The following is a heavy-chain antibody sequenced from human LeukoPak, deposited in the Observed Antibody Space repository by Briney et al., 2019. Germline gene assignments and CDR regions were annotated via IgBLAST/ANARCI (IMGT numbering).Heavy chain of an antibody. D-gene: IGHD3-22*01. Sequence: PGRTLRLSYAASGFTFSSYGMSWVSEASRKALEWGSVIYSGGSRYYTGSINGRFTIARDNSKNTLYLQMNSLSDEDKAVYYCARNNLSDSSSLHPDNWYFDLWGRGTLVSVPS. CDR3: ARNNLSDSSSLHPDNWYFDL. V-gene: IGHV3-66*01. J-gene: IGHJ2*01. CDR2: IYSGGSR. CDR1: GFTFSSYG.